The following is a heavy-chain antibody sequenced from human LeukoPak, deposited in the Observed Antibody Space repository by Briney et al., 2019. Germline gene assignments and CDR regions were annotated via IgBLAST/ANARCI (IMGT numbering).Heavy chain of an antibody. D-gene: IGHD3-10*01. CDR2: IYYSGST. V-gene: IGHV4-59*08. Sequence: PSETLSLACTVSGGSISSYYWSWIRQPPGKGLEWIGYIYYSGSTNYNPSLKSRVTISVDTSKNQFSLKLSSVTAADTAVYYCARRASGSYYRAYFDYWGQGALVTVSS. J-gene: IGHJ4*02. CDR1: GGSISSYY. CDR3: ARRASGSYYRAYFDY.